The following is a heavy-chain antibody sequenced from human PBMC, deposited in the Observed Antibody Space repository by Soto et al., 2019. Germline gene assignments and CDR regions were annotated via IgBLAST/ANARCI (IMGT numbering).Heavy chain of an antibody. V-gene: IGHV3-9*01. CDR3: VKDDITTGAGGNCRN. CDR2: INWNSGSI. J-gene: IGHJ1*01. Sequence: PGGSLRLPCAASGFTFDDCAMHWVRQVPGKCLEWVSGINWNSGSIGYGHSVKGRFAISRDTAKNSLHLQLNSLSAEITSSHSVVKDDITTGAGGNCRNWVQGPWGPSPQ. CDR1: GFTFDDCA. D-gene: IGHD2-15*01.